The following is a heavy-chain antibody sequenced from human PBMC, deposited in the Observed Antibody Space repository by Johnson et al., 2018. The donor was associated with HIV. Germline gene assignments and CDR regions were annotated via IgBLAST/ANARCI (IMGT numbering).Heavy chain of an antibody. CDR1: GFTFSTYA. CDR2: ISGRGDNT. CDR3: ATHLSDFDDTLTDDAFDI. D-gene: IGHD4-17*01. J-gene: IGHJ3*02. Sequence: EVQLLESGGGLVQPGGSLGLSCAASGFTFSTYAMTWVRQAPGKGLEWVSVISGRGDNTYYADSVKGRFTISRDNSKNTLYLQISSLRAEDTAIYYCATHLSDFDDTLTDDAFDIWGQGTVVTVSS. V-gene: IGHV3-23*01.